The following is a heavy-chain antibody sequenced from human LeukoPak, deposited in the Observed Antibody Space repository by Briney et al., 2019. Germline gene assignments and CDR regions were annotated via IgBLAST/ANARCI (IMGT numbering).Heavy chain of an antibody. CDR3: ARGDYFDDSASPVDY. Sequence: PGGSLRLSCAASGFTFSSYSMNWVRQAPGKGLEWVSYISSSSGTILYADSVKGRFTISRDNAKNSLYLQMNSLRAEDTAVYYCARGDYFDDSASPVDYWGQGTPVTVSS. CDR2: ISSSSGTI. V-gene: IGHV3-48*01. CDR1: GFTFSSYS. J-gene: IGHJ4*02. D-gene: IGHD2/OR15-2a*01.